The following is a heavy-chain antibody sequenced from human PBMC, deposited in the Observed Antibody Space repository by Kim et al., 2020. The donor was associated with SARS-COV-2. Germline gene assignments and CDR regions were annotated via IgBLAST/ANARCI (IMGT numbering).Heavy chain of an antibody. CDR3: AREYIDFW. J-gene: IGHJ2*01. CDR1: GFTFGDYW. CDR2: IKKSRDEK. D-gene: IGHD3-3*01. Sequence: GGSLRLSCAASGFTFGDYWMTWVRQAPGRGLEWVANIKKSRDEKHYAESVEGRFTISRDNVKNILFLQMNSLRVEDSAVYYCAREYIDFWRGR. V-gene: IGHV3-7*01.